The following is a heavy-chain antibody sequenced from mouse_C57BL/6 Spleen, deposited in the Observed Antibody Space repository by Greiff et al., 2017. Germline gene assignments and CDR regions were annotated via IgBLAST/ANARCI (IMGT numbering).Heavy chain of an antibody. CDR3: ARRISYSNYEYYAMDY. D-gene: IGHD2-5*01. V-gene: IGHV1-64*01. J-gene: IGHJ4*01. Sequence: QVHVKQPGAELVKPGASVKLSCKASGYTFTSYWMHWVKQRPGQGLEWIGMIHPNSGSTNYNEKFKSKATLTVDKSSSTAYMQLSSLTSEDSAVYYCARRISYSNYEYYAMDYWGQGTSVTVSS. CDR2: IHPNSGST. CDR1: GYTFTSYW.